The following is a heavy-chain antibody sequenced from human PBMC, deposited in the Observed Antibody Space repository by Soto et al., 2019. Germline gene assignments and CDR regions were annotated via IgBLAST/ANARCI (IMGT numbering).Heavy chain of an antibody. CDR3: ASGDRGAFDL. D-gene: IGHD3-10*01. Sequence: EVRLVESGGGLVRPGGSLRLSCAASGFTFSYYWMHWVRQAPGKGLVWVSRIHSDGSSTTYADFVKGRFIISRDNARNTVDLQMNSVRVEDTAVYYCASGDRGAFDLWGQGTVVTVSS. J-gene: IGHJ3*01. CDR2: IHSDGSST. V-gene: IGHV3-74*01. CDR1: GFTFSYYW.